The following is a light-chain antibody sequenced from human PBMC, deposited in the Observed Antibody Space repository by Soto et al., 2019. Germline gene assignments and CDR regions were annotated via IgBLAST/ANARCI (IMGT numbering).Light chain of an antibody. CDR1: QSVGSRY. V-gene: IGKV3-15*01. CDR3: QQYNNWPPWT. Sequence: EFVLTQSPCTLSLSPGERATLSCRASQSVGSRYLAWYQQKPGQAPRLLIYDVSNRATGIPARFSGSGSGTEFTLTISSLQSEDFAVYYCQQYNNWPPWTFGQGTKVDIK. CDR2: DVS. J-gene: IGKJ1*01.